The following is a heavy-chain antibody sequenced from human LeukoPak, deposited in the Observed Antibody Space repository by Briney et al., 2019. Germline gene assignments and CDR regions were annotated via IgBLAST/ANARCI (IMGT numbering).Heavy chain of an antibody. CDR3: ARHGGPPAPIGY. J-gene: IGHJ4*02. Sequence: ASVKVSCKASGGTFSSYAISWVRQAPGQGLEWMGGIIPIFGTANYAQKFQGRVTITADESTSTAYMELRSLRSDDTAVYYCARHGGPPAPIGYWGQGTLVTVSS. V-gene: IGHV1-69*13. CDR2: IIPIFGTA. CDR1: GGTFSSYA. D-gene: IGHD2-2*01.